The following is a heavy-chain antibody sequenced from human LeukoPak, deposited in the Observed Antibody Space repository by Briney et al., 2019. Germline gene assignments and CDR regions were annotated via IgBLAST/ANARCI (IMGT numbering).Heavy chain of an antibody. V-gene: IGHV4-34*01. D-gene: IGHD3-22*01. CDR2: INHSGST. J-gene: IGHJ4*02. CDR3: AGLYYDSSGQPFDY. Sequence: SETLSLTCAVYGGSFSGYYWSWLRQPPGKGLEWIGEINHSGSTNYNPSLKSRVTISVDTSKNQFSLKLSSVTAADTAVYYCAGLYYDSSGQPFDYWGQGTLVTVSS. CDR1: GGSFSGYY.